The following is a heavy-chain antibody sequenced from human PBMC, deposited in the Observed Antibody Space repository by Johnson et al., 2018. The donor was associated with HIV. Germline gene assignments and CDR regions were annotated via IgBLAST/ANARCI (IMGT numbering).Heavy chain of an antibody. Sequence: VQLVESGGGVVQPGRSLRLSCAASGFTFSSYGIHWVRQAPGKGLEWVGRIKSKTDGGTTDYAAPVKGRFTISRDDSKNTLYVQMKSLKTEDTAVYYCTTDHYFLDALDIWGQGTMVTVSS. CDR1: GFTFSSYG. CDR2: IKSKTDGGTT. CDR3: TTDHYFLDALDI. J-gene: IGHJ3*02. D-gene: IGHD2/OR15-2a*01. V-gene: IGHV3-15*01.